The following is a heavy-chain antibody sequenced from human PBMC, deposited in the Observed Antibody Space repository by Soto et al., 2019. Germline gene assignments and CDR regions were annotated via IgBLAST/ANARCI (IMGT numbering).Heavy chain of an antibody. Sequence: SETLSLTCTGSGGSLRRDYWSWTRQPPGKGLEWIGYIYYSGHTNHNPSLKSRVTISVDTSKNQFSLKLTSVTAADTAVYYCARGLATTEMDVWGQGTTVTV. CDR1: GGSLRRDY. CDR2: IYYSGHT. CDR3: ARGLATTEMDV. V-gene: IGHV4-59*01. D-gene: IGHD1-1*01. J-gene: IGHJ6*02.